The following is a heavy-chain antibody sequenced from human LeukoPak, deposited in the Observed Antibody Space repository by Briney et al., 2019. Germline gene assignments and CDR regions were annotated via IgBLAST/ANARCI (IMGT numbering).Heavy chain of an antibody. CDR2: IKSDGNKA. CDR3: AKDRDGGGDAFDI. V-gene: IGHV3-30*02. Sequence: GGSLRLSCAASGFTFGNYGMHWVRPAPGKGLVWVSSIKSDGNKAYYGDSVKGRFSISRDNSEKTLYLQMNSLRAEDTAVYFCAKDRDGGGDAFDIWGQGTMITVSS. CDR1: GFTFGNYG. J-gene: IGHJ3*02. D-gene: IGHD4-23*01.